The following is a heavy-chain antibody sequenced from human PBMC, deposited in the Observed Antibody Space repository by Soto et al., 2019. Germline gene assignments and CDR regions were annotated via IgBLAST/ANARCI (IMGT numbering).Heavy chain of an antibody. V-gene: IGHV4-34*01. CDR1: GGSFSGYY. D-gene: IGHD3-16*01. CDR2: INHSGST. J-gene: IGHJ3*02. Sequence: SETLSLTCAVYGGSFSGYYWSWIRQPPGKGLEWIGEINHSGSTNYNPSLKSRVTISVDTSKNQFSLKLSSVTAADTAVYYCARGHNLGGSTFDIWGQGTSVTVS. CDR3: ARGHNLGGSTFDI.